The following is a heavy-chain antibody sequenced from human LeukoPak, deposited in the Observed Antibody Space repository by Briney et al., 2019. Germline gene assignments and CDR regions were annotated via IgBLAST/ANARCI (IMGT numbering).Heavy chain of an antibody. J-gene: IGHJ4*02. D-gene: IGHD5-12*01. Sequence: PSETLSLTCAVSGGSISSSNWWSWVRQPPGKGLEWIGEINHSGSTNYNPSLKSRVTISVDTSKNQFSLKLSSVTAADTAVYYCASVTDGGYDYGFDYWGQGTLVTVSS. CDR1: GGSISSSNW. CDR3: ASVTDGGYDYGFDY. V-gene: IGHV4-4*02. CDR2: INHSGST.